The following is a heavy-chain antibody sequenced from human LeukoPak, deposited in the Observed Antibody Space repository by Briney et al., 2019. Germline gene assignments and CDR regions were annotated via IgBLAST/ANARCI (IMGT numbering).Heavy chain of an antibody. D-gene: IGHD1/OR15-1a*01. V-gene: IGHV5-51*01. J-gene: IGHJ4*02. CDR1: GYRFTTYW. Sequence: GESLKIPCQGSGYRFTTYWIGWVRQMPGKGLEWMGIIFPGDSDTIYSPSFQGQVSISADKSISTAYLQWSSLKASDTAMYYCATSESQTKFDYWGQGTLVTASS. CDR2: IFPGDSDT. CDR3: ATSESQTKFDY.